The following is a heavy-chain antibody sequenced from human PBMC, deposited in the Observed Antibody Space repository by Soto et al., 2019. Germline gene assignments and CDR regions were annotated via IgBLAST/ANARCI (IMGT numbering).Heavy chain of an antibody. CDR2: ISWNSGKI. J-gene: IGHJ6*02. Sequence: EVQLVESGGGLVQPGRSLRLSCAASGFTFDDYAMHWVRQAPGKGLEWVSCISWNSGKIDYADSMKGRFTISRDNAKKTLNLQINSLTTEDTAMYYCAKDMGPVGVSTYCHYGMGVWGQGTTVTVSS. V-gene: IGHV3-9*01. CDR1: GFTFDDYA. D-gene: IGHD3-3*01. CDR3: AKDMGPVGVSTYCHYGMGV.